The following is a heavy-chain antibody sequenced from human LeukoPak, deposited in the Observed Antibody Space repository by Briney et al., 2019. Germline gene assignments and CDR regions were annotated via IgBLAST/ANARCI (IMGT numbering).Heavy chain of an antibody. D-gene: IGHD3-10*01. J-gene: IGHJ4*02. Sequence: SEALSLTCIFSGGSLSSNTHYWAWIRQPPGKGLEWIGTISYSGSSYYNPSLNSRVTISVDTSKNQFFLNLTSVTATDTALYYCARHGYYYSSGPLFDSWGQETLVTVSS. CDR2: ISYSGSS. CDR1: GGSLSSNTHY. CDR3: ARHGYYYSSGPLFDS. V-gene: IGHV4-39*01.